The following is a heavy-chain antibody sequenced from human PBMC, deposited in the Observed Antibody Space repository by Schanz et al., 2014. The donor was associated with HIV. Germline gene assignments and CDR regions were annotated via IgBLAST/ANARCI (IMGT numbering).Heavy chain of an antibody. D-gene: IGHD4-4*01. J-gene: IGHJ5*02. CDR3: AREKTTLNWFDP. CDR1: GYIFTSNG. CDR2: ISTSNGNT. Sequence: QVQLVQSGAEVEKPGASAKVSCKASGYIFTSNGISWVRQAPGQGLEWMGWISTSNGNTNYAQKFQGRVTMTTDTSTSTAYMELRSLRSDDTAVYYCAREKTTLNWFDPWGQGTLVTVSS. V-gene: IGHV1-18*01.